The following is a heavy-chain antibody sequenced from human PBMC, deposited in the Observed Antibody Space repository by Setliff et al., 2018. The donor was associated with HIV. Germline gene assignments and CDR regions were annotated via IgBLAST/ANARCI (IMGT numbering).Heavy chain of an antibody. CDR2: IDSGNGNT. J-gene: IGHJ4*02. V-gene: IGHV1-3*04. CDR3: ARISGNDRGGYYYHYFGY. Sequence: ASVKVSCKASRYTFTGYYIHWVRQAPGQRLEWMGWIDSGNGNTKISPKFQDRVTIIRDTSATTVYMGVNSLRSEDTAVYYCARISGNDRGGYYYHYFGYWGQGTLVTVSS. D-gene: IGHD3-22*01. CDR1: RYTFTGYY.